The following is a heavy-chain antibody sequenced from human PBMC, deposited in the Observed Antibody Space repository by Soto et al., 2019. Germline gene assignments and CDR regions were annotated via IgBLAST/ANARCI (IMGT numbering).Heavy chain of an antibody. J-gene: IGHJ5*02. V-gene: IGHV6-1*01. D-gene: IGHD2-15*01. CDR1: GGSVSSNSVA. CDR2: TYYRAKWYN. CDR3: ARGSAGSCPRRFDP. Sequence: SQTLSLTCAISGGSVSSNSVAWNWIRQSPSRGLEWLGRTYYRAKWYNDYAVSVKSRITINPDTSKNQVSMELKAVSAEDTGGYYCARGSAGSCPRRFDPWSQATLVTVSS.